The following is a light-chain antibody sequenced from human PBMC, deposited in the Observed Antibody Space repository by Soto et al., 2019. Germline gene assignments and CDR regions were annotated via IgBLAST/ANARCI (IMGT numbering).Light chain of an antibody. CDR3: QQYNNWPLGT. CDR1: QTVGDN. CDR2: GAS. V-gene: IGKV3-15*01. J-gene: IGKJ1*01. Sequence: ETAMTQSPVTLSLSPGERATLSCRASQTVGDNVAWYRQKPGQPPSLLIYGASTRAPGVPARFSGSGSGTDFIITISSLQSEDFGFYYCQQYNNWPLGTFGQGTRVEI.